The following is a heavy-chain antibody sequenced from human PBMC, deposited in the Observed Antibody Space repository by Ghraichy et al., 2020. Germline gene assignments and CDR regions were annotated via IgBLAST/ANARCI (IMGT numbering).Heavy chain of an antibody. D-gene: IGHD4-23*01. J-gene: IGHJ5*02. CDR3: ARLKGGNSGWFDP. CDR1: GYSFTTFY. V-gene: IGHV1-46*01. Sequence: ASVKVSCKASGYSFTTFYIHWVRQAPGQGLEWMGIIDPSGGGTNYAQKFQGRVTMTRDTPTTTVYMERNSLTSDDTAVYYCARLKGGNSGWFDPWGQGTLVTVSS. CDR2: IDPSGGGT.